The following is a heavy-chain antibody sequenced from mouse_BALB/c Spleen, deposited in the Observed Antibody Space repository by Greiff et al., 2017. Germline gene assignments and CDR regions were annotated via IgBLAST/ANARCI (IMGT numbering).Heavy chain of an antibody. J-gene: IGHJ3*01. D-gene: IGHD1-1*01. CDR1: GFTFSSYT. Sequence: EVQRVESGGGLVKPGGSLKLSCAASGFTFSSYTMSWVRQTPEKRLEWVATISSGGSYTYYPDSVKGRFTISRDNAKNTLYLQMSSLKSEDTAMYYCTRDSPITTVPAWFAYWGQGTLVTVSA. V-gene: IGHV5-6-4*01. CDR2: ISSGGSYT. CDR3: TRDSPITTVPAWFAY.